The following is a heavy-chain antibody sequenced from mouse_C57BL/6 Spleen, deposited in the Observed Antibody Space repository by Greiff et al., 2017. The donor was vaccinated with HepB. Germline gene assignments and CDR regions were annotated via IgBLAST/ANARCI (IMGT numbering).Heavy chain of an antibody. CDR3: ARGGYDYDEGDYYAMEY. V-gene: IGHV1-55*01. CDR1: GYTFTSYW. J-gene: IGHJ4*01. CDR2: IYPGSGST. Sequence: QVQLQQPGAELVKPGASVKMSCKASGYTFTSYWITWVKQRPGQGLEWIGDIYPGSGSTNYNEKFKSKATLTVDTSSSTAYMQLSSLTSEDSAVYYSARGGYDYDEGDYYAMEYWGQGTSVTVSS. D-gene: IGHD2-4*01.